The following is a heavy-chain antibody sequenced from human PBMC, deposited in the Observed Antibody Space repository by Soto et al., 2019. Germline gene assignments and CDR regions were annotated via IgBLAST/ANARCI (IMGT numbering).Heavy chain of an antibody. V-gene: IGHV3-30*18. CDR3: AKDQGDYDILVRGMDV. J-gene: IGHJ6*02. Sequence: PGGSLRLSCAASGFTFSSYEMNWVRQAPGTGLGRVAVISYDGSNKYYADSVKGRCTISRDNSKNTLYLQMNSLRAEDTAVYSCAKDQGDYDILVRGMDVWGQGTTVTVSS. D-gene: IGHD3-9*01. CDR1: GFTFSSYE. CDR2: ISYDGSNK.